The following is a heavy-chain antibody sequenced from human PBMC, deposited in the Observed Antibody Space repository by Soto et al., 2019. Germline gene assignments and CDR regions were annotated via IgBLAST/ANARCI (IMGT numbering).Heavy chain of an antibody. CDR2: FDPEDGET. Sequence: GASVTVCCKASVYTLTELSMHWVRQAPGKGLEWMGGFDPEDGETIYAQKFQGRVTMTEDTSTDTAYMELSSLRSEDTAVYYCATCGATNSLYYGMDVWGQGTTVTVSS. CDR1: VYTLTELS. CDR3: ATCGATNSLYYGMDV. V-gene: IGHV1-24*01. J-gene: IGHJ6*02. D-gene: IGHD1-26*01.